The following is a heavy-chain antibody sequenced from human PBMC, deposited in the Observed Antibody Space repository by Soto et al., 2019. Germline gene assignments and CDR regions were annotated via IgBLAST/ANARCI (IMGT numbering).Heavy chain of an antibody. V-gene: IGHV4-39*01. J-gene: IGHJ5*02. CDR1: GGSISSSSFH. CDR3: ARRERAAGTDWWFDP. CDR2: IYYSGST. Sequence: SETLSLTCTVSGGSISSSSFHWGRIRQPPGKGLEWIGSIYYSGSTYYSPSLKSRVTISVDTSKNQFSLKLSSVTAADTAVYYGARRERAAGTDWWFDPWGQGTLVT. D-gene: IGHD6-13*01.